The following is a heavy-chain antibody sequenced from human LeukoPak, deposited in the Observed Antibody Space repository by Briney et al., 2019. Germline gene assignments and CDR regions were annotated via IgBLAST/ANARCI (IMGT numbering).Heavy chain of an antibody. D-gene: IGHD2-2*01. J-gene: IGHJ4*02. V-gene: IGHV4-34*01. CDR1: GGSFSGYY. Sequence: SETLSLTCAVYGGSFSGYYWSWIRQPPGKGLEWIGEINHSGSTNYNPSLTSRVTISVDTSKNQFSLKLSSVTAADTAVYYCARATSRELDCWGQGTLVTVSS. CDR3: ARATSRELDC. CDR2: INHSGST.